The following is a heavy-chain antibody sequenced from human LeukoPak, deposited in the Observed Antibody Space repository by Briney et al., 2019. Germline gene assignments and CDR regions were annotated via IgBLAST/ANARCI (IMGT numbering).Heavy chain of an antibody. V-gene: IGHV1-8*01. CDR2: MNPNSGNT. J-gene: IGHJ4*01. Sequence: ASVKVSCKASGYTFTSYDINWVRQATGQGLEWMGWMNPNSGNTGYAQKFQGRVTMTRNTSISTAYMELSSLRSEDTAVYYCARGLARTSMVTRGGVRFDYWGHGTLVTVSS. CDR3: ARGLARTSMVTRGGVRFDY. D-gene: IGHD5-18*01. CDR1: GYTFTSYD.